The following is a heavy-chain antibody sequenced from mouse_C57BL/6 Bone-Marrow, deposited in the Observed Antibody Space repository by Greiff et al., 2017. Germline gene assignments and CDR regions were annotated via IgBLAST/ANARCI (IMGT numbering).Heavy chain of an antibody. J-gene: IGHJ2*01. CDR2: IRNKANGYTT. CDR3: ARYRDGSSYDYFDY. Sequence: EVMLVESGGGLVQPGGSLSLSCAASGFTFTDYYMSWVRQPPVKALEWLGFIRNKANGYTTEYSASVKGRFTISRDNSQSILYLQMNALRAEDSATYYCARYRDGSSYDYFDYWGQGTTLTVSS. CDR1: GFTFTDYY. V-gene: IGHV7-3*01. D-gene: IGHD1-1*01.